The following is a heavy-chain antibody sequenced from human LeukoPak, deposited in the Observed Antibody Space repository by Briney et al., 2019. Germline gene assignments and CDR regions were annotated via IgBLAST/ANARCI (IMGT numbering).Heavy chain of an antibody. Sequence: SETLSLTCAVYGGSFSGYYWSWIRQPPGKGLEWIGEINHSGSTNYNPSLKSRVTISVDTSKNQFSLKLSSVTAADTAVYYCARRGDRWLQFFRYFDYWGQGTLVTVSS. CDR2: INHSGST. D-gene: IGHD5-24*01. V-gene: IGHV4-34*01. J-gene: IGHJ4*02. CDR3: ARRGDRWLQFFRYFDY. CDR1: GGSFSGYY.